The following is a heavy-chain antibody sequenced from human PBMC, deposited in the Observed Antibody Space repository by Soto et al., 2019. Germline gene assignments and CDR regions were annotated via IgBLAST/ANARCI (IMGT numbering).Heavy chain of an antibody. J-gene: IGHJ5*02. CDR2: INAGNGNT. D-gene: IGHD5-18*01. V-gene: IGHV1-3*01. CDR1: GYTFTSYA. Sequence: ASVKVSCKASGYTFTSYAMNWVRQAPGQRLEWMGWINAGNGNTKYSQKFQGRVTITRDTSASTAYMELSSLRSEDTAVYYGARDTGYSYGNTCGQGCLVPVSS. CDR3: ARDTGYSYGNT.